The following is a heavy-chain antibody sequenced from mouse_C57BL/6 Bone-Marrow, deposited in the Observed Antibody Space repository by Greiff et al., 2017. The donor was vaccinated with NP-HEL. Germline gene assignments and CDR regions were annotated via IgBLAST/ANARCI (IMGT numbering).Heavy chain of an antibody. J-gene: IGHJ1*03. CDR2: ISSGCRTI. V-gene: IGHV5-17*01. CDR1: GFTFSDYG. Sequence: EVNVVESGGGLVKPGGSLKLSCAASGFTFSDYGMHWVRQAPEQGLEWVAYISSGCRTIYYADTVKGRFTISRDNAKNTLFLQMTSLRSEDTAMYYCARRGYGSSYWYFDVWGTGTTVTVSS. CDR3: ARRGYGSSYWYFDV. D-gene: IGHD1-1*01.